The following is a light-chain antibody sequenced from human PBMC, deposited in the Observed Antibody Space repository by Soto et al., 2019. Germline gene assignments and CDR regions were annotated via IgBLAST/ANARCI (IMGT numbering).Light chain of an antibody. J-gene: IGKJ2*01. Sequence: DVVMTQSPETLAVSLGERAAINCKSSQNLLFSSNNKNSLAWYQQRPGQPPKLLIYWASTRESGAPDRFSGSGSGKDFTLTISSLQAEDVAVYYCQQYHTTPNTFGRGTKLEIK. CDR2: WAS. V-gene: IGKV4-1*01. CDR1: QNLLFSSNNKNS. CDR3: QQYHTTPNT.